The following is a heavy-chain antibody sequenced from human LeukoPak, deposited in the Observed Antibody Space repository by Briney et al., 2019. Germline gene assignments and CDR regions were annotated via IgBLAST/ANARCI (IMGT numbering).Heavy chain of an antibody. D-gene: IGHD5-18*01. V-gene: IGHV3-21*04. Sequence: GGSLRLSCAASGFTFSSYSMNWVRQAPGKGLEWVSSISSSSSYIYYADSVKGRFTISRDNAKNSLYPQMNSLRAEDTAAYYCARDLLDTAMVTWPGWFDPWGQGTLVTVSS. CDR2: ISSSSSYI. CDR3: ARDLLDTAMVTWPGWFDP. CDR1: GFTFSSYS. J-gene: IGHJ5*02.